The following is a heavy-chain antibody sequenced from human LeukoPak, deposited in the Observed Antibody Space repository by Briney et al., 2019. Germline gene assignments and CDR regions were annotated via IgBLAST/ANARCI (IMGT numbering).Heavy chain of an antibody. CDR3: ARDHVYGGADY. CDR2: TSEDGITT. Sequence: SGGSLTLSCAASGFTFYNYAIHWRRRAPGKGLEWVSHTSEDGITTYFADSVRGRFTISRDNSKSSLFLQMNSLRNEYTALYYCARDHVYGGADYWGQGTLVTVSS. J-gene: IGHJ4*02. D-gene: IGHD4-23*01. CDR1: GFTFYNYA. V-gene: IGHV3-43*02.